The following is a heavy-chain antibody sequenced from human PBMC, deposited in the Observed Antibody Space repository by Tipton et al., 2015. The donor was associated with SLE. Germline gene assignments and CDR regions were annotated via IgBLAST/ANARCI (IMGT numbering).Heavy chain of an antibody. CDR1: GYTFTSYF. CDR3: ARETSGDSVGVVFDV. CDR2: FNPNSGGT. V-gene: IGHV1-2*02. J-gene: IGHJ3*01. D-gene: IGHD4-17*01. Sequence: QSGPEVKKPGASVKVSCKASGYTFTSYFMHWVRQAPGQGLEWMGWFNPNSGGTNYAQKFQGRVTMTTDTSISTAYMELSRLRSDNSAVYFCARETSGDSVGVVFDVWGQGTVVTASS.